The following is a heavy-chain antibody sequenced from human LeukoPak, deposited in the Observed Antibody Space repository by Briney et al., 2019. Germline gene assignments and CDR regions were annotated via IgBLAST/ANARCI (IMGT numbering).Heavy chain of an antibody. CDR3: TTGIRGD. D-gene: IGHD3-10*01. CDR1: GFSFSNYN. Sequence: GGSLRLSCAASGFSFSNYNMNWVRQAPGEGLDWVGRIASKTDGGATDYAAPVKGRFTISRDDSKNTLNLQMNSLKTEDTAVYYCTTGIRGDWGQGTLVTVSS. CDR2: IASKTDGGAT. J-gene: IGHJ4*02. V-gene: IGHV3-15*04.